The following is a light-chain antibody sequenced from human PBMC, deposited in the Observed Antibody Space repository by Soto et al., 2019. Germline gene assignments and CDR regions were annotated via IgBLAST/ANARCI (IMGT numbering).Light chain of an antibody. J-gene: IGKJ4*01. CDR1: RSIGTY. CDR3: QQRSNWPPLT. V-gene: IGKV3-11*01. CDR2: DSS. Sequence: EIVLTQSPATVSLSPGERATLSCRASRSIGTYLAWYQQKPGQAPRLLIYDSSNRATGVPVRFSGSGSGTDFTLTINSLEPEDFAIYYCQQRSNWPPLTFGGGTRVDI.